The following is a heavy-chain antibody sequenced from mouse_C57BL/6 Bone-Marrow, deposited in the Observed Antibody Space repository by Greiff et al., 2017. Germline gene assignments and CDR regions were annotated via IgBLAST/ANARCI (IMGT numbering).Heavy chain of an antibody. CDR1: GFTFSSYG. D-gene: IGHD2-4*01. CDR3: ARRGLRVSAWFAY. V-gene: IGHV5-6*01. CDR2: ISSGGSYT. Sequence: EVQGVESGGDLVKPGGSLKLSCATSGFTFSSYGMSWVRQTPDKRLEWVATISSGGSYTYYPDSVKGRFTISRDNAKNTLYLQMSSLKSEDTAMYYCARRGLRVSAWFAYWGQGTLVTVSA. J-gene: IGHJ3*01.